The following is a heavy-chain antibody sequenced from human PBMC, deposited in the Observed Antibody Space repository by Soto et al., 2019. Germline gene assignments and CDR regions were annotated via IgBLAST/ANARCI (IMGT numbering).Heavy chain of an antibody. Sequence: QVQLVQSGAEVKKAGSSVTVSCKASGGTFSGFAISWVRQAPGQGLEWMGEIIPMFGTANYTQKFQGRATLTADKSTNIAYMELRSLRSEDTAVYYCAGQTRLTIFGVVRKNGYFDHWGQGTLITVSS. CDR3: AGQTRLTIFGVVRKNGYFDH. CDR2: IIPMFGTA. V-gene: IGHV1-69*06. D-gene: IGHD3-3*01. J-gene: IGHJ4*02. CDR1: GGTFSGFA.